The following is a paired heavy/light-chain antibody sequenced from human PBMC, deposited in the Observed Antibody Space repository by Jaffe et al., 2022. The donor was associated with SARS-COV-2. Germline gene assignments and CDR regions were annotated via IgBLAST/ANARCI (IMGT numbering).Light chain of an antibody. Sequence: SYELTQPPSVSVSPGQTARITCSGDALPKQYAYWYQQKPGQAPVLVIYKDSERPSGIPERFSGSSSGTTVTLTISGVQAEDEADYYCQSADSSGTAEVFGGGTKLTVL. CDR3: QSADSSGTAEV. CDR1: ALPKQY. J-gene: IGLJ3*02. CDR2: KDS. V-gene: IGLV3-25*03.
Heavy chain of an antibody. CDR2: ISSSGSTI. Sequence: QVQLMESGGGLVKPGGSLRLSCAASGFTFSDYYMSWIRQAPGKGLEWLSYISSSGSTIYYADSVKGRFTISRDDAKNSLYLQMNSLRAEDTAVYYCARGGEEYSGYHGLDYWGQGTLVTVSS. V-gene: IGHV3-11*01. CDR3: ARGGEEYSGYHGLDY. D-gene: IGHD5-12*01. CDR1: GFTFSDYY. J-gene: IGHJ4*02.